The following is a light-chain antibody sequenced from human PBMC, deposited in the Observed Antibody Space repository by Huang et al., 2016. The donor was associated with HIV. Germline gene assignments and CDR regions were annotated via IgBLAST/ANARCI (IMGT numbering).Light chain of an antibody. CDR3: QQRSNWPFT. CDR2: DAS. V-gene: IGKV3-11*01. Sequence: EIVLTQSPATLSLSPGERATLSCRASQSVSSYLAWYQQKPGQAPRLLIYDASNRATGISARCSGSGSGTDFTLTISSLEPEDFAVYYCQQRSNWPFTFGGGTNVEIK. J-gene: IGKJ4*01. CDR1: QSVSSY.